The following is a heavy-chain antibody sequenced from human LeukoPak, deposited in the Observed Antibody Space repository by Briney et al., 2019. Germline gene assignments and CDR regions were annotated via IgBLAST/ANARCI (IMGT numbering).Heavy chain of an antibody. CDR1: GGAISSYF. CDR3: ERSRNVSGTHPYCFDY. J-gene: IGHJ4*02. D-gene: IGHD3-10*01. CDR2: FYYSGST. Sequence: SETLSLTCIVSGGAISSYFWSWIRQPPGKGLEWIGYFYYSGSTNYNPSLKSRVTISGDTSKNQFSLKLNSVTAPDTPVYYCERSRNVSGTHPYCFDYWGQGTLVTVSS. V-gene: IGHV4-59*08.